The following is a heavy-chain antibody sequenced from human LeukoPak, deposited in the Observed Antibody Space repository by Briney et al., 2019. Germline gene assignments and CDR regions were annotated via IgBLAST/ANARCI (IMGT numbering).Heavy chain of an antibody. CDR3: ARAHSSSSTFDL. Sequence: PGGSLRLSCAASGFTFSDYGIHCVRQAPGQGLEWVALIWYDVSKKYYADSVKGRFTISRDNTKNTLYIQLNSLRADDTAVYYCARAHSSSSTFDLWGQGTLVTVSS. J-gene: IGHJ4*02. CDR2: IWYDVSKK. CDR1: GFTFSDYG. D-gene: IGHD6-6*01. V-gene: IGHV3-33*01.